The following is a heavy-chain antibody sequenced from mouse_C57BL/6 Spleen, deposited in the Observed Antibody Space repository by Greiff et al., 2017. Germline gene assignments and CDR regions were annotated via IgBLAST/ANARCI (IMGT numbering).Heavy chain of an antibody. J-gene: IGHJ3*01. V-gene: IGHV1-61*01. CDR2: IYPSDSET. Sequence: QVQLQQSGAELVRPGSSVKLSCKASGYTFTSYWMDWVKQRPGQGLEWIGNIYPSDSETHYNQKFKDKATLTVDKSSSTAYMQLSSLTSEDSAVYYCARRGYDVAWFAYWGQGTLVTVSA. CDR1: GYTFTSYW. D-gene: IGHD2-2*01. CDR3: ARRGYDVAWFAY.